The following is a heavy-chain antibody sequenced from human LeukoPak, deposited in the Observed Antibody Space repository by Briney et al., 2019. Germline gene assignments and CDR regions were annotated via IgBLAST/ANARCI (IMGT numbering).Heavy chain of an antibody. D-gene: IGHD3-9*01. CDR2: ISAYNGST. J-gene: IGHJ4*02. Sequence: ASVKVSCKASGYTFTSYGISWVRQAPGQGLEWMGWISAYNGSTNYAQKLQGRVTMTTDTSTSTAYMELRSLRSDDTAVYYCARVHYDILTGYLEGRFDDYWGQGTLVTVSS. CDR1: GYTFTSYG. V-gene: IGHV1-18*01. CDR3: ARVHYDILTGYLEGRFDDY.